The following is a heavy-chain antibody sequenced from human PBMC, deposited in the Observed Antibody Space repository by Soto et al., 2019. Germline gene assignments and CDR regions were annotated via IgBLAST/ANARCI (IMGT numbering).Heavy chain of an antibody. CDR1: GFIFSNFW. V-gene: IGHV3-7*01. J-gene: IGHJ4*02. Sequence: EEQLVESGGGLVQPGGSLRLSCAASGFIFSNFWINWVRQAPGKGLEWVASINQDGSEKCYVDSVKGRFTISRDNAKNSLYLQMNSLRAEDTAVYYCAVLSIAAVVDFWGQGTLVTVSS. CDR3: AVLSIAAVVDF. CDR2: INQDGSEK. D-gene: IGHD6-25*01.